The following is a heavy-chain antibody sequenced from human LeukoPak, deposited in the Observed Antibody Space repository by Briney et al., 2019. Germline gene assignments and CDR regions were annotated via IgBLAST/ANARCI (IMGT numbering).Heavy chain of an antibody. CDR2: INNSGST. V-gene: IGHV4-34*01. J-gene: IGHJ6*03. D-gene: IGHD6-13*01. CDR1: GGSFSGYY. Sequence: SETLSLTCAVSGGSFSGYYWSWIRQPPGKGLEWIGEINNSGSTNYNPSLKSRVTISVDTSKNQFSLKLSSVTAADTAVYYCARLKAAAGTHYYYYMDVWGKGTTVTVSS. CDR3: ARLKAAAGTHYYYYMDV.